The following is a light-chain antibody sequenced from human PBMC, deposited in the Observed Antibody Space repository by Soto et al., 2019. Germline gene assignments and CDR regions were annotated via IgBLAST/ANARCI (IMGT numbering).Light chain of an antibody. J-gene: IGKJ1*01. V-gene: IGKV3-20*01. CDR2: GAS. CDR1: QSVSRSY. Sequence: EIVLTQSPGTLSLSPGERATLSCRASQSVSRSYLAWYQQKPGQAPRLLIYGASSRATGIPDRFSGSGSGTDFTLTISRLEPEDFAVYYCQQYDSSLSVTFGQGTKVEI. CDR3: QQYDSSLSVT.